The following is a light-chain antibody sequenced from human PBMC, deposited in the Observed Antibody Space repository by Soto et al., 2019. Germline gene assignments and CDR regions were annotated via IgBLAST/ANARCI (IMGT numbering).Light chain of an antibody. CDR1: SSNLGNNY. CDR2: SDN. J-gene: IGLJ3*02. CDR3: ASWDDSLRGPG. V-gene: IGLV1-47*02. Sequence: QLVLTQPPSASATPGQRVTISCSGSSSNLGNNYVYWYQHLPGTAPKLLIDSDNKRPSGVPDRFSGSRSGTSASLAISGLRSEDEGDYYCASWDDSLRGPGFGGGTKLTVL.